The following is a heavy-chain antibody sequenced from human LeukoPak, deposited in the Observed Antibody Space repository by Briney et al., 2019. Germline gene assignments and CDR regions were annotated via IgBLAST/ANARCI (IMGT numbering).Heavy chain of an antibody. CDR3: ARGAYYYED. CDR1: GFTFSSHS. Sequence: QPGGSLRLSCAASGFTFSSHSMNWVRQAPGKGLEWVSYISSSSSTICYADSVKGRFTISRDNAKNSLYLQMNSLRAEDTAVYYCARGAYYYEDWGQGTLVTVSS. J-gene: IGHJ4*02. V-gene: IGHV3-48*01. CDR2: ISSSSSTI. D-gene: IGHD3-22*01.